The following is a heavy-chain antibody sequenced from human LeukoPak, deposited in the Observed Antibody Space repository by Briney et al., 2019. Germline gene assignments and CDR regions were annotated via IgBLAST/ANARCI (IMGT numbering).Heavy chain of an antibody. CDR2: INAGNVNT. V-gene: IGHV1-3*01. Sequence: ASVKVSCKASGYTFTSYAIHWVRQAPGQRLEWMGWINAGNVNTKYSQKFQGRVTITRDTSAGTAYMELSSLRSEDTAVYYCARDFGDGYNLDYYYGMDVWGQGTTVTVSS. CDR1: GYTFTSYA. J-gene: IGHJ6*02. CDR3: ARDFGDGYNLDYYYGMDV. D-gene: IGHD5-24*01.